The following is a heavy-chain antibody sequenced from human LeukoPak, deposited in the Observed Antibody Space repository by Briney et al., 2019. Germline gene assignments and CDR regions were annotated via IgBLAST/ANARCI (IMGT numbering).Heavy chain of an antibody. Sequence: SETLSLTCAVYGGSFSGYYWSWIRQPPGKGLEWIGEINHSGSTNYNPSLKSRVTISVDTSKNQFSLKLSSVTAADTAVYYCASQSGPAAIRYFDYWGQGTLVTVSS. V-gene: IGHV4-34*01. CDR2: INHSGST. J-gene: IGHJ4*02. CDR1: GGSFSGYY. CDR3: ASQSGPAAIRYFDY. D-gene: IGHD2-2*01.